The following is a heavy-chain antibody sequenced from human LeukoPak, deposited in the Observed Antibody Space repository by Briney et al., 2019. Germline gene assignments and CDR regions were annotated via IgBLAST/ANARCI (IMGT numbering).Heavy chain of an antibody. CDR2: IKQDGSEK. CDR1: GFTFSSYW. V-gene: IGHV3-7*03. Sequence: GGSLRLSCAASGFTFSSYWMSWVRQAPGKGLEWVANIKQDGSEKYYVDSVKGRFTISRDNAKNSLYLQMNSLRAEDTAVFYCAKGRLDPNLVLDHWGQGTLVTVSS. J-gene: IGHJ4*02. D-gene: IGHD2-8*02. CDR3: AKGRLDPNLVLDH.